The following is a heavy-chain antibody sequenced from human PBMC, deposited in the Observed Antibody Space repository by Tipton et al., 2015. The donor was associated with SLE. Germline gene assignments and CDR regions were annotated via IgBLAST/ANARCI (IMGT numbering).Heavy chain of an antibody. D-gene: IGHD4-17*01. V-gene: IGHV3-23*01. Sequence: GSLRLSCAASGFTFSHYAMSWVRQAPGKGLEWVSSMSAIENRTFYADSVRGRFTTSRDSSKSTLYLQMDSLTAEDTAVYYCARASGAVTRRYFQHWGQGALVAVSS. CDR1: GFTFSHYA. CDR2: MSAIENRT. J-gene: IGHJ1*01. CDR3: ARASGAVTRRYFQH.